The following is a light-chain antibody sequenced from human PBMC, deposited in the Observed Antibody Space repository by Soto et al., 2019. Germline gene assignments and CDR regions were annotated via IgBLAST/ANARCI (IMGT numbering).Light chain of an antibody. J-gene: IGKJ2*01. V-gene: IGKV3-20*01. Sequence: EIVLTQSPGTLSLSPGERATPSCRASQSVSSSYLAWYQQKPGQAPRLLIYGASSRATGIPDRFSGSGSGTDFTLTISRLEPEDFAVYYCQQYGSSPYTCGQGTKLEIK. CDR2: GAS. CDR3: QQYGSSPYT. CDR1: QSVSSSY.